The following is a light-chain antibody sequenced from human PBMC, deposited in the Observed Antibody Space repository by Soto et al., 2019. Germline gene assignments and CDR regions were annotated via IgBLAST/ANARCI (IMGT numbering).Light chain of an antibody. Sequence: DIQMTQSPSTLSASVGDRVTITCRASQSISIWLAWYQQKPGKAPKILIYKASSLESGVPSRFSGSGSGTEFPLTISSLQPDDFATYYCQQYSTYTPRTFGQGTKVDIK. J-gene: IGKJ1*01. CDR2: KAS. CDR1: QSISIW. CDR3: QQYSTYTPRT. V-gene: IGKV1-5*03.